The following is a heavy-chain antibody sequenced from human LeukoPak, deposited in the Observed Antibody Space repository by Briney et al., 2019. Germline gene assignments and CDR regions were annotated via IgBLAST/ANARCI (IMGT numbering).Heavy chain of an antibody. D-gene: IGHD3-3*01. J-gene: IGHJ4*02. CDR1: GFTFSSYG. V-gene: IGHV3-33*08. CDR3: ARTLLGVANFDY. CDR2: IWYDGSNK. Sequence: GRSLRLSCAASGFTFSSYGMHWVRQAPGKGLEWVAVIWYDGSNKYYADSVKGRFTISRDNSKNTLYLQMNSLRAEDTAVYYCARTLLGVANFDYWGQGTLVTVSS.